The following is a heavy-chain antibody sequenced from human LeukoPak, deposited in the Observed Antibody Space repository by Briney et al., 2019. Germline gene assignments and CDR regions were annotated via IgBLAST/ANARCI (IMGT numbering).Heavy chain of an antibody. CDR1: GFTFSSYS. CDR3: ARGNGYSDYYYGMDV. Sequence: PGGSLRLSCAASGFTFSSYSMNWVRQAPGKGLEWVSSISSSSSYIYYADSVKGRSTISRDNAKNSLYLQMNSLRAEDMAVYYCARGNGYSDYYYGMDVWGQGTTVTVSS. J-gene: IGHJ6*02. V-gene: IGHV3-21*01. CDR2: ISSSSSYI. D-gene: IGHD5-24*01.